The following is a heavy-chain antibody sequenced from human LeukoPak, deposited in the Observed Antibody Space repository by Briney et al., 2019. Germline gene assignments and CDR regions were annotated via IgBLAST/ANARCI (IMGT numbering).Heavy chain of an antibody. CDR2: IYYSGST. D-gene: IGHD3-16*01. CDR1: GGSISSYY. V-gene: IGHV4-59*12. J-gene: IGHJ4*02. Sequence: PSETLSLTCTVSGGSISSYYWSWIRQPPGKGLEWIGYIYYSGSTNYNPSLKSRVTISVDTSKNQFSLKLSSVTAADTAVYYCARLRRPRGGFDYWGQGTLVTVSS. CDR3: ARLRRPRGGFDY.